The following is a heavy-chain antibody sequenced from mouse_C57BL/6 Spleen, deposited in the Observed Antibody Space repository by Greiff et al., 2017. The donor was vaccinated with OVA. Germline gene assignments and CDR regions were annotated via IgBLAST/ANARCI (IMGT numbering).Heavy chain of an antibody. CDR3: ARYSNYYYAMDY. CDR2: IYPGDGDT. D-gene: IGHD2-5*01. V-gene: IGHV1-82*01. J-gene: IGHJ4*01. CDR1: GYAFSSSW. Sequence: QVQLQQSGPELVKPGASVKISCKASGYAFSSSWMNWVKQRPGKGLEWIGRIYPGDGDTNYNGKFKGKATLTADKSSSTAYMQLSSLTSEDSAVYCCARYSNYYYAMDYWGQGTSGTVSS.